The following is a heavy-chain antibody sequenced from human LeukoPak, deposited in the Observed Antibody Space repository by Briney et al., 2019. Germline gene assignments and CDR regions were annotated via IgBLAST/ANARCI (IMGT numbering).Heavy chain of an antibody. CDR2: IYYSGST. V-gene: IGHV4-59*01. CDR1: GGSISSYY. CDR3: ARVFYGSGSYYYFDY. Sequence: SETLSLTCAVSGGSISSYYWSWIRQPPGKGLEWIGYIYYSGSTNYNPSLKSQVTISVDTSKNQFSLKLSSVTAADTAVYYCARVFYGSGSYYYFDYWGQGTLVTVSS. J-gene: IGHJ4*02. D-gene: IGHD3-10*01.